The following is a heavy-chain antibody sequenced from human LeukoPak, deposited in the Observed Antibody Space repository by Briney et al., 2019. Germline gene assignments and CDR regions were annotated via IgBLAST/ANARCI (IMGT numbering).Heavy chain of an antibody. CDR2: MNPNSGNI. D-gene: IGHD5-24*01. CDR1: GYTFTSYD. CDR3: AKDDAWLQYGN. J-gene: IGHJ4*02. V-gene: IGHV1-8*03. Sequence: ASVKVSCKASGYTFTSYDINWVRQATGQGLEWMGWMNPNSGNIGYAQKFQGRVTITRNTSISTAYMELSSLRPEDTAVYYCAKDDAWLQYGNWGRGTLVTVSS.